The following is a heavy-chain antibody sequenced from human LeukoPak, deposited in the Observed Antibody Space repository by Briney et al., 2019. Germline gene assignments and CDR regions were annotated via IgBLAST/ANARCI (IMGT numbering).Heavy chain of an antibody. V-gene: IGHV1-46*01. Sequence: ASVNVSCTASGYTFTSNYIHWVRQAPGQGLEWMGMIYPRDGSTSYAQKFQGRVTMTRDTSTSTVYMELSSLRSEDTAVYYCARDKKRGMDVWGQGTTVTVSS. CDR3: ARDKKRGMDV. CDR2: IYPRDGST. J-gene: IGHJ6*02. CDR1: GYTFTSNY.